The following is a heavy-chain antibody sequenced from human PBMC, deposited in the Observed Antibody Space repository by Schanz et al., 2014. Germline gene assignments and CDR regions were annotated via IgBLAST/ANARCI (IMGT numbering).Heavy chain of an antibody. CDR2: ISVYTGNT. V-gene: IGHV1-18*01. CDR1: GYTFTTYA. D-gene: IGHD3-9*01. Sequence: SGAEAKKPAASVRVSCKASGYTFTTYAMSWPRQAPGQGLEWVGWISVYTGNTKYGQKVQGRVTMTADTSTNTAYMELRSLRSDDTAVYYCAKAEYDILTDSYSRLDRRGQGSMVDVSS. CDR3: AKAEYDILTDSYSRLDR. J-gene: IGHJ4*02.